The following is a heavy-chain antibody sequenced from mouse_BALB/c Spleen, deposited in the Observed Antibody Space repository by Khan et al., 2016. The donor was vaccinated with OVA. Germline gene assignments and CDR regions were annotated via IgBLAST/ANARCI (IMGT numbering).Heavy chain of an antibody. CDR1: GYTFTNFG. CDR2: INTYTGEP. J-gene: IGHJ1*01. V-gene: IGHV9-1*02. CDR3: TRGASYGYVDG. Sequence: QIQLVQSGPELKKPGETVKISCKASGYTFTNFGMNWVKQAPGKGLKWMGWINTYTGEPTYADDFKGRFAFSLETSASTAYLQINNLKNEDLATYFCTRGASYGYVDGWGAVTTVTVSS.